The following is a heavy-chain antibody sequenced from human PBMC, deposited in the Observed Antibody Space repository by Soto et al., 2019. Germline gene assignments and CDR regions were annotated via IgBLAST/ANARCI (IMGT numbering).Heavy chain of an antibody. J-gene: IGHJ4*02. V-gene: IGHV3-30*18. CDR1: GFTFSSYG. CDR2: ISYDGSNK. Sequence: GGSLRLSCAASGFTFSSYGMHWVRQDPGKGLEWVAVISYDGSNKYYADSVKGRFTISRDNSKNTLYLQMNSLRAEDTAVYYCAKDQGGSGSYYNAIDYWGQGTLVTVSS. CDR3: AKDQGGSGSYYNAIDY. D-gene: IGHD3-10*01.